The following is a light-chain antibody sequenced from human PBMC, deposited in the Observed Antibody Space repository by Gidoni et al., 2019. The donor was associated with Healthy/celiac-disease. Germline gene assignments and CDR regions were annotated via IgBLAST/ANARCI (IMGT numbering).Light chain of an antibody. Sequence: LQMTHSPSALSASLGDRVTITCRASQSISSYLNWYQQKPGKAPKLLIYAASSLHSGVPSRFSGSGSGTDFTLTISSLQPEDFATYYCQQSCSTQWTFGQGTKVEIK. CDR3: QQSCSTQWT. V-gene: IGKV1-39*01. CDR2: AAS. J-gene: IGKJ1*01. CDR1: QSISSY.